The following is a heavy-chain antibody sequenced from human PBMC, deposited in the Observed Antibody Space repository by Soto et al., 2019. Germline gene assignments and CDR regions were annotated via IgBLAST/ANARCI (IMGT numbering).Heavy chain of an antibody. D-gene: IGHD4-17*01. CDR3: ARAGAEVTTHFDS. J-gene: IGHJ4*02. CDR1: GYTYSDYG. V-gene: IGHV1-18*01. CDR2: IGAYNGNT. Sequence: QVQLVQSGGEVKKSGASVKVSCKASGYTYSDYGISWVRQAPGHGLEWMGWIGAYNGNTNYAENLQDRVTLTTDTSTSTAYMELRNLRSDDTAVYFCARAGAEVTTHFDSWGQGSLVTVSS.